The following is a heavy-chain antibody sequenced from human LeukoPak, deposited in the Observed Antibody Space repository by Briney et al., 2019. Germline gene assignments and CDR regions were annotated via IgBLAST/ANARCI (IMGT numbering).Heavy chain of an antibody. V-gene: IGHV1-69*06. D-gene: IGHD1-1*01. CDR2: IIPIFGTA. Sequence: ASVKVSCKASGGTFSSYAISWVRQAPGQGLEWMGGIIPIFGTANYAQKFQGRVTITADKSTSTAYMELSSLRSEDTAVYYCARDAPHHRSGTEENCWGQGTPVTVSS. J-gene: IGHJ4*02. CDR3: ARDAPHHRSGTEENC. CDR1: GGTFSSYA.